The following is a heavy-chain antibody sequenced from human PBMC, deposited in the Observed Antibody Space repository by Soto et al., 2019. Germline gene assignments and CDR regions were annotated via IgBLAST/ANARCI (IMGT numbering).Heavy chain of an antibody. CDR2: INHSGST. V-gene: IGHV4-34*01. Sequence: SETLSLTCAVYGGSFSGYYWSWIRQPPGKGLEWIGEINHSGSTNYNPSLKSRVTVSVDTSKNQFSLKLSSVTAADTAVYYCREGDYYYMDVWGKGTTVTVSS. D-gene: IGHD1-26*01. CDR3: REGDYYYMDV. CDR1: GGSFSGYY. J-gene: IGHJ6*03.